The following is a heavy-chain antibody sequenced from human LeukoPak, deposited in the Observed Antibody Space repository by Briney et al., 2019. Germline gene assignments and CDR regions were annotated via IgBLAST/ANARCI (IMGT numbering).Heavy chain of an antibody. Sequence: SHTLSLTCAISGDSVSSNSAAWNWIRPSPSRGLEWLGRTYYRSRWYADYAVSVKSRMTINPDTSKNQFSLPLNSVTPDDTAVYYCARGRSGYWVSLFEYWGQEILVTVSS. V-gene: IGHV6-1*01. CDR2: TYYRSRWYA. CDR3: ARGRSGYWVSLFEY. D-gene: IGHD6-25*01. J-gene: IGHJ4*02. CDR1: GDSVSSNSAA.